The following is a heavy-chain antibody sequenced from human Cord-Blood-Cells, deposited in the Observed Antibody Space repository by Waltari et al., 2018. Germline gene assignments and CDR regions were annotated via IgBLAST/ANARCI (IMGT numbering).Heavy chain of an antibody. V-gene: IGHV4-39*01. CDR1: GGSISSSSYY. Sequence: QLQLQESGPGLVKPSETLSLTCSVSGGSISSSSYYWGWIRQPPGKGLEWIGSIYYSGSTYYNPSLKSRVTISVDTSKNQFSLKLSSVTAADTAVYYCARRAVIAFDIWGQGTMVTVSS. CDR2: IYYSGST. J-gene: IGHJ3*02. D-gene: IGHD3-22*01. CDR3: ARRAVIAFDI.